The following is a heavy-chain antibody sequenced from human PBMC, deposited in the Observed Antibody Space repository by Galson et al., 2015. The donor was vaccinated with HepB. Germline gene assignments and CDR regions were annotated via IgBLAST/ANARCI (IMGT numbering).Heavy chain of an antibody. CDR2: ISGSGGST. V-gene: IGHV3-23*01. CDR3: ARDGGVEMATITSRYFDL. Sequence: VQLQESGPGLVKPSETLSLTCTVSGGSVSSGSYYWSWIRQPPGKGLEWVSAISGSGGSTYYADSVKGRFTISRDNSKNTLYLQMNSLRAEDTAVYYCARDGGVEMATITSRYFDLWGRGTLVTVSS. CDR1: GGSVSSGSYY. J-gene: IGHJ2*01. D-gene: IGHD5-24*01.